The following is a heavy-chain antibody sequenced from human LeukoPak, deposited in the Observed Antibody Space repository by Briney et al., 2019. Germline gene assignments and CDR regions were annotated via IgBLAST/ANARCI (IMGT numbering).Heavy chain of an antibody. V-gene: IGHV4-30-2*01. CDR3: ARAGVYGGNYFDY. J-gene: IGHJ4*02. D-gene: IGHD4-23*01. CDR1: GGSISSGGYS. CDR2: IYHSGST. Sequence: SETLSLTRTVSGGSISSGGYSWSWIRQPPGKGLEWIGYIYHSGSTYYNPSLKSRVTISVDRSKNQFSLKLSSVTAADTAVYYCARAGVYGGNYFDYWGQGTLVTVSS.